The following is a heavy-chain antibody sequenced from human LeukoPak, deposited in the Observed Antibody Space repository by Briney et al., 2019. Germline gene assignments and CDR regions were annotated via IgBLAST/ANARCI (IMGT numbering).Heavy chain of an antibody. CDR2: ISSSSSYI. D-gene: IGHD1-7*01. Sequence: PGGSLRLSCAASGFTFSSYSMNWVRQAPGKGPEWVSSISSSSSYIYYADSVKGRFTISRDNAKNSLYLQMNSLRAEDTAVYYCARGKTGTTDWFDPWGQGTLVTVSS. CDR3: ARGKTGTTDWFDP. V-gene: IGHV3-21*01. J-gene: IGHJ5*02. CDR1: GFTFSSYS.